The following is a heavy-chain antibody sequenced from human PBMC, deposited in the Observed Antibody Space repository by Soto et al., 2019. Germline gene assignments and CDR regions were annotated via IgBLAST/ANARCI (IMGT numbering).Heavy chain of an antibody. Sequence: SETLSLTCTVSGGSISGFYWSWIRKSAGKGLEWIGRIYATGTTDYNPSLKSRIMMSVDTSKKQFSLKLRSVTAADTAVYYCVRDGTKTLRDWFDPWGQGISVTVSS. CDR3: VRDGTKTLRDWFDP. V-gene: IGHV4-4*07. D-gene: IGHD1-1*01. CDR2: IYATGTT. J-gene: IGHJ5*02. CDR1: GGSISGFY.